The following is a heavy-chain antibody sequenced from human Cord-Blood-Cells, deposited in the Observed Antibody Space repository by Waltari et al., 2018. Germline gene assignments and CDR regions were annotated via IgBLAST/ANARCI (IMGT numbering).Heavy chain of an antibody. Sequence: EVQLVESGGGLVQPGRSLRLSCAASGFTFDDYAMHWVRQAPGKGLEWVSGSRWNSGSIGYVDSVKGRFTISRDNAKNSLYLQMNSLRAEDTALYYCAKDFESSSTSCYDYWGQGTLVTVSS. V-gene: IGHV3-9*01. CDR2: SRWNSGSI. D-gene: IGHD2-2*01. CDR1: GFTFDDYA. CDR3: AKDFESSSTSCYDY. J-gene: IGHJ4*02.